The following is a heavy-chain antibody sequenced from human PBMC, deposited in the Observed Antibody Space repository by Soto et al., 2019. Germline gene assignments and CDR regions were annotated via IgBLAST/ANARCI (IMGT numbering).Heavy chain of an antibody. J-gene: IGHJ4*02. CDR1: GFTFTTYG. Sequence: HPGGSLRLSCAASGFTFTTYGMHWVRQAPGKGLEWVAVISYDGSNKYYADSVKGRFTISRDNSENTLYLQMNSLRVEDTAVYYCARDFHTETYWGQGTLVTVSS. CDR2: ISYDGSNK. CDR3: ARDFHTETY. V-gene: IGHV3-30-3*01.